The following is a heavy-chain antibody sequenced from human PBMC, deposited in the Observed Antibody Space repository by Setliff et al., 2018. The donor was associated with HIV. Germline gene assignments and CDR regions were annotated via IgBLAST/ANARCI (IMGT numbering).Heavy chain of an antibody. Sequence: PGGSLRLSCAASGFTFSSYSMNWVRQAPGKGLEWVSSISSSSSYIYYADSVKGRFTISRDNAKNSLYLQMNSLRAEDTAVYYCAGDPPWNYDSSGSPDYWGQGTLVTVSS. CDR1: GFTFSSYS. D-gene: IGHD3-22*01. CDR3: AGDPPWNYDSSGSPDY. J-gene: IGHJ4*02. CDR2: ISSSSSYI. V-gene: IGHV3-21*01.